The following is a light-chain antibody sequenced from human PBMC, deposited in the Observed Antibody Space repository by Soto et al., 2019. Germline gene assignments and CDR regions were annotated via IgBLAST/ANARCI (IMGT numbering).Light chain of an antibody. J-gene: IGKJ5*01. CDR3: QQRNVWPPIT. V-gene: IGKV3-11*01. CDR2: DST. Sequence: VLTHSPSTLSLSPGEIATLSCGASQSIHTSLAWYQQKSGKPPRLVIYDSTLRANGVPDRFGGSRSGTEFTLIINSLEPEDFAVYYCQQRNVWPPITFGQGTRLEIK. CDR1: QSIHTS.